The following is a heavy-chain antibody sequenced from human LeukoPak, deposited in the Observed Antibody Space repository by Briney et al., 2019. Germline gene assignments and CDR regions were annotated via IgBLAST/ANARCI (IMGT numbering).Heavy chain of an antibody. CDR3: ARDCSGGSCYSPYYGMDV. CDR1: GYTFTSYG. J-gene: IGHJ6*04. Sequence: ASVKVSCKASGYTFTSYGISWVRQAPGQGLEWMGWISAYNGNTNYAQKLRGRVTMTTDTSTSTAYMELRSLRSDDTAVYYCARDCSGGSCYSPYYGMDVWGKGTTVTVSS. CDR2: ISAYNGNT. D-gene: IGHD2-15*01. V-gene: IGHV1-18*04.